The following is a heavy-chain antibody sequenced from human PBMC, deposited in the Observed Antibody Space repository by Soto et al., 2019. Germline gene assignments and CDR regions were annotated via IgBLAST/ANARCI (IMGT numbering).Heavy chain of an antibody. V-gene: IGHV4-30-4*01. J-gene: IGHJ6*02. CDR2: IYYSGTT. CDR1: GGSISSGDYY. Sequence: QVQLQESGPGLVKPSQTLSLTCTVSGGSISSGDYYWSWIRQPPGKGLEWIGYIYYSGTTYYNPSLKSRVTISVDTSKDQSSLKLSSVTAADTAVYYCARVGSGSYYTPYEDVWGQGTTVTVSS. D-gene: IGHD3-10*01. CDR3: ARVGSGSYYTPYEDV.